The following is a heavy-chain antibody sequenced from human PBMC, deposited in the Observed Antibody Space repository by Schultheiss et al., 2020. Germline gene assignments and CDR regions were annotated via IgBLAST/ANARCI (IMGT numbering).Heavy chain of an antibody. CDR3: ARELVVPAAIQCWLDR. CDR2: IYTSGST. CDR1: GGSISSGGYY. J-gene: IGHJ5*02. D-gene: IGHD2-2*02. V-gene: IGHV4-61*02. Sequence: SETLSLTCTVSGGSISSGGYYWSWIRQPAGKGLEWIGRIYTSGSTNYNPSLKSRVTISVDTSKNQFSLKLSSVTAADTAVYYCARELVVPAAIQCWLDRWGQGTLVNVSS.